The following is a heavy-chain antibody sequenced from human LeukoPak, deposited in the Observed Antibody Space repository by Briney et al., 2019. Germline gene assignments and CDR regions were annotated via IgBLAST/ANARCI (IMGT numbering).Heavy chain of an antibody. J-gene: IGHJ4*02. CDR3: ARHRGYCSGGSCPFDY. CDR2: IYYSGST. Sequence: NPSETLSLTCTVPGGSISSYYWSWIRQPPGKGLEWIGYIYYSGSTNYNPSLKSRVTISVDTSKNQFSLKLSSVTAADTAVYYCARHRGYCSGGSCPFDYWGQGTLVTVSS. D-gene: IGHD2-15*01. V-gene: IGHV4-59*08. CDR1: GGSISSYY.